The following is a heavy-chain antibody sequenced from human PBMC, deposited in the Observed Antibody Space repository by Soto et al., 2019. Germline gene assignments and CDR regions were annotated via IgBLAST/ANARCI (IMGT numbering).Heavy chain of an antibody. Sequence: KLYRKSSGYTNSIYLVSWGRKKNRQGLEWMGWMSPYSGHTIYAQNLQNRVTMTRDTSTSTAYMELRSLRSDDTAMYYFARESVAGKTGRWFDPWGQGTLVTVSS. J-gene: IGHJ5*02. CDR1: GYTNSIYL. V-gene: IGHV1-18*01. CDR3: ARESVAGKTGRWFDP. D-gene: IGHD6-19*01. CDR2: MSPYSGHT.